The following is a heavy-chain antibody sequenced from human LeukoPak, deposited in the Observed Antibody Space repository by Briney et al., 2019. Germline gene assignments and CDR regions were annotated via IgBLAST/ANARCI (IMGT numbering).Heavy chain of an antibody. J-gene: IGHJ4*02. V-gene: IGHV3-7*01. Sequence: GGSLRHSCAASGFTFSSYWMSWVRQAPGKGLEWVASIKEDGSEKYYVDSVKGRFTISRDNAKNSLYLQMNSLRAEDTAVYYCARDLGWTAAAGRTTYFDYWGQGTLVTVSS. CDR2: IKEDGSEK. CDR1: GFTFSSYW. CDR3: ARDLGWTAAAGRTTYFDY. D-gene: IGHD6-13*01.